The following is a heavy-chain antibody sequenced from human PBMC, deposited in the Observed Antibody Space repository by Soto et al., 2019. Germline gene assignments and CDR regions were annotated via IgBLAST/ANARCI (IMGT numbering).Heavy chain of an antibody. V-gene: IGHV4-59*01. CDR2: IYYSGST. J-gene: IGHJ6*02. CDR3: ARDRGGYDFWSGYYRYYYYYGMDV. CDR1: GGSISSYY. Sequence: SETLSLTCTVPGGSISSYYWSWIRQPPGKGLEWIGYIYYSGSTNYNPSLKSRVTISVDTSKNQFSLKLSSVTAADTAVYYCARDRGGYDFWSGYYRYYYYYGMDVWGQGTTVTVSS. D-gene: IGHD3-3*01.